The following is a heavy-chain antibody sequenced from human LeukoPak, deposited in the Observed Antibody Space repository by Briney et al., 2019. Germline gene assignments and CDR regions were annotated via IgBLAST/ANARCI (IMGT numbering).Heavy chain of an antibody. CDR1: GFTFSSYA. CDR2: ISGSGGTT. Sequence: GGSLRLSCAASGFTFSSYAMSWVRQAPGKGLEWVSAISGSGGTTYYSDSVKGRFTISRDNSKNTLFLQMNSLRAEDTAVYYCAKDYYYDSSGYYAYTYYFDYWGQGTLVTVSS. V-gene: IGHV3-23*01. CDR3: AKDYYYDSSGYYAYTYYFDY. D-gene: IGHD3-22*01. J-gene: IGHJ4*02.